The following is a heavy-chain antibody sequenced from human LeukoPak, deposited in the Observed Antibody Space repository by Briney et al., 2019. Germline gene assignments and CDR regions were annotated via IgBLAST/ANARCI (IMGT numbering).Heavy chain of an antibody. J-gene: IGHJ6*03. Sequence: PGGSLRLSCAASGFTFSSYEMNWVRQAPGKGLEWVSYISSSGRTVYYADSVKGRFTISRDNAKNSLYLQMNSLRAEDTAVYYCAKDTVKVTTIRRVPHYMDVWGKGTTVTISS. CDR2: ISSSGRTV. V-gene: IGHV3-48*03. D-gene: IGHD5-12*01. CDR1: GFTFSSYE. CDR3: AKDTVKVTTIRRVPHYMDV.